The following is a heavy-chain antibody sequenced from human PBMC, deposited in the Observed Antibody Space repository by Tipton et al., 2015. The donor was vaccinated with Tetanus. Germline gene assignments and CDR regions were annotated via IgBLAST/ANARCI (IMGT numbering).Heavy chain of an antibody. V-gene: IGHV3-23*01. D-gene: IGHD2-15*01. CDR3: AREADCSGGSCFSGDLDN. J-gene: IGHJ4*02. CDR2: INGTGTVT. CDR1: GFTFNNYA. Sequence: SLRLSCAASGFTFNNYAMGWVRQAPGKGLEWVSSINGTGTVTHHADSVKGRFTISRDNSKNTLYLQMNSLRAEDTAVYYCAREADCSGGSCFSGDLDNWGQGTQVTVSS.